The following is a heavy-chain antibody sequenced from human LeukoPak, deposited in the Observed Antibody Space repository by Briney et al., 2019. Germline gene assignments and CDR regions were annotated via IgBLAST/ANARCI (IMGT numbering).Heavy chain of an antibody. J-gene: IGHJ5*02. CDR1: GFSFSSYA. D-gene: IGHD5-12*01. CDR2: ISYDGSNK. CDR3: ARDPRGYSGYDSLYNWFDP. V-gene: IGHV3-30-3*01. Sequence: GGSLRLSCAASGFSFSSYAMHWVRQAPGKGLEWVAVISYDGSNKYYADSVKGRFTISRDNSKNTLYLQMNSLRAEDTAVYYCARDPRGYSGYDSLYNWFDPWGQGTLATVSS.